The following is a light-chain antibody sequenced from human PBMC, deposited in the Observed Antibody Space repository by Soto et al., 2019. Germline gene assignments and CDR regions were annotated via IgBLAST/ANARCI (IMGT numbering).Light chain of an antibody. CDR1: QTIRNF. J-gene: IGKJ4*01. CDR3: QKSSSTPQT. Sequence: DIQMTQSPSSLSASVGDRVTITCRASQTIRNFLNWYQQKPGTAPRLLIHTTSSVQSGVPARLSGSGSGTDFTHTISSLQPEDCATYSCQKSSSTPQTFGGGTKVEI. CDR2: TTS. V-gene: IGKV1-39*01.